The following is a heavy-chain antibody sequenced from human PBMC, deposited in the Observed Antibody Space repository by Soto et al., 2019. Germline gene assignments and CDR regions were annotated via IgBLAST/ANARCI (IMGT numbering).Heavy chain of an antibody. Sequence: QVQLQESGPGLVKPSETLSLTCTVSGCSISSYYWSWIRQPPGKGLEWIGYIYYSGSTNYNPSLKSRVSISVDTSKNQFSLKLSSVTAADTAVYYCARTLFGWGIWFDPWGQGSLGTVSS. CDR1: GCSISSYY. V-gene: IGHV4-59*01. D-gene: IGHD3-10*02. CDR2: IYYSGST. J-gene: IGHJ5*02. CDR3: ARTLFGWGIWFDP.